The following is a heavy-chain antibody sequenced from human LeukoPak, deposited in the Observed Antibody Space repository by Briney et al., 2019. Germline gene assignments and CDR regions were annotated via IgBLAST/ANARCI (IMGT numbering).Heavy chain of an antibody. Sequence: PGGSLRLSCAASGFTFSSYAMHWVRQAPGKGLEWVAVISYDGSNKYFADSVKGRFTISRDNSKNKLFLQMNSLRAEDTAVYCCAKEGSRGPYDYWGQGTLVTVSS. D-gene: IGHD6-19*01. J-gene: IGHJ4*02. V-gene: IGHV3-30*18. CDR1: GFTFSSYA. CDR3: AKEGSRGPYDY. CDR2: ISYDGSNK.